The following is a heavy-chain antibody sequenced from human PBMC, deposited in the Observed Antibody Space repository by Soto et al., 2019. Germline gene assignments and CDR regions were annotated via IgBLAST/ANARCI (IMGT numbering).Heavy chain of an antibody. CDR2: ISYDGTYK. D-gene: IGHD6-13*01. J-gene: IGHJ4*02. CDR1: GSSFSSYG. V-gene: IGHV3-30*18. CDR3: AKDRRYYSSSWTFY. Sequence: VQLVESGGGVVQPGRSLRLSCAASGSSFSSYGIHWVRHVPGKGLEWVAVISYDGTYKHYADSVKGRFTFSTDNSKNTVYLQMNSLRAEDTAVYYCAKDRRYYSSSWTFYWGAGTLVSVSS.